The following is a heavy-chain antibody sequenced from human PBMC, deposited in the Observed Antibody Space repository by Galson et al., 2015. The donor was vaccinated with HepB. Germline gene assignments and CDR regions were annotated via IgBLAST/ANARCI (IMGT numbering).Heavy chain of an antibody. J-gene: IGHJ5*02. D-gene: IGHD2-15*01. CDR1: GYTFTRYY. CDR3: ARQLVVVVAATQASNWFDP. CDR2: INPSGGST. V-gene: IGHV1-46*01. Sequence: SVKVSCKASGYTFTRYYMHWVRQAPGQGLEWMGIINPSGGSTSYAQKFQGRVTMTRDTSTSTVYMELSSLRSEDTAVYYCARQLVVVVAATQASNWFDPWGQGTLVTVSS.